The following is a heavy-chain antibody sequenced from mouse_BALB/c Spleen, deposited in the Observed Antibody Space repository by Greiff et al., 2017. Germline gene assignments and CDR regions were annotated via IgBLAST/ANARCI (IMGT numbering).Heavy chain of an antibody. CDR2: IDPANGNT. D-gene: IGHD2-10*01. CDR3: ASLLIGGAMDY. V-gene: IGHV14-3*02. J-gene: IGHJ4*01. CDR1: GFNIKDTY. Sequence: VQLQQSGAELVKPGASVKLSCTASGFNIKDTYMHRVKQRPEQGLEWIGRIDPANGNTKYDPKFQGKATITADTSSNTAYLQLSSLTSEDTAVYYCASLLIGGAMDYWGQGTSVTVSS.